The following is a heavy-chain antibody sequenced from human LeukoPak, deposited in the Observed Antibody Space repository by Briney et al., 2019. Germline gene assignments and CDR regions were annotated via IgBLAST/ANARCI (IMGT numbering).Heavy chain of an antibody. CDR3: ASSPLPWSFLYYFDY. J-gene: IGHJ4*02. Sequence: GGSLRLSCAASGFTFSSYAMHWVRQAPGKGLEYVSAISSNGGSTYYANSVKGRFTISRDNSKNTLYLQMGSLRAEDMAVYYCASSPLPWSFLYYFDYWGQGTLVTVSS. D-gene: IGHD2/OR15-2a*01. V-gene: IGHV3-64*01. CDR2: ISSNGGST. CDR1: GFTFSSYA.